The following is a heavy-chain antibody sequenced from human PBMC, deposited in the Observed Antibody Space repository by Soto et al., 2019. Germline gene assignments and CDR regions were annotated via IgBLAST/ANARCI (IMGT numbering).Heavy chain of an antibody. CDR1: GYTFTSYG. CDR2: ISAYNGNT. Sequence: KVSCKASGYTFTSYGISWVRQAPGQGLEWMGWISAYNGNTNYAQKLQGRVTMTTDTSTSTAYMELRSLRSDDTAVYYCERAWYSSSYRVWWFDPWGQGTLVPVSS. V-gene: IGHV1-18*01. J-gene: IGHJ5*02. D-gene: IGHD6-13*01. CDR3: ERAWYSSSYRVWWFDP.